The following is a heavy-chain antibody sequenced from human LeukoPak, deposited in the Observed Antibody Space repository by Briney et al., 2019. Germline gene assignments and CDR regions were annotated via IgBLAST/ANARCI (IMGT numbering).Heavy chain of an antibody. Sequence: SETLSLTCTVSGGSISSSSYYWGWIRQPPGKGLEWIGSIYYSGSTYYNPSLKSRVTISVDTSKNQFSLKLGSVTAADTAVYYCARRDGNYFDYWGQGTLVTVSS. CDR3: ARRDGNYFDY. CDR1: GGSISSSSYY. V-gene: IGHV4-39*01. J-gene: IGHJ4*02. CDR2: IYYSGST. D-gene: IGHD2-15*01.